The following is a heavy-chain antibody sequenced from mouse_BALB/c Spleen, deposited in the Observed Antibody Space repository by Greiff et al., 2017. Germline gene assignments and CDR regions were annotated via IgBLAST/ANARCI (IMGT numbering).Heavy chain of an antibody. CDR3: ARDANLGAMDY. CDR2: IRNKANGYTT. V-gene: IGHV7-3*02. CDR1: GFTFTDYY. Sequence: EVKLVESGGGLVQPGGSLRLSCATSGFTFTDYYMSWVRQPPGKALEWLGFIRNKANGYTTEYSASVKGRFTISRDNSQSILYLQMNTLRAEDSATYYCARDANLGAMDYWGQGTSVTVSS. J-gene: IGHJ4*01.